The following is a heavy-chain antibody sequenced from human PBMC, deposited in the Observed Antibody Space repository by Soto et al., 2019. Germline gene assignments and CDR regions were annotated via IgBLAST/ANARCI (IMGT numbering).Heavy chain of an antibody. J-gene: IGHJ6*03. CDR1: GVTFSKAW. Sequence: GGSLRLSCAAAGVTFSKAWMSWVRQAPGKGLEWVGRIKSKTDGGTTDYAAPVKGRFTISRDDSKNTLYLQMNSLKTEDTAVYYCTTSSTRPYYYYYYMDVWGKGTTVTVSS. D-gene: IGHD2-2*01. V-gene: IGHV3-15*01. CDR2: IKSKTDGGTT. CDR3: TTSSTRPYYYYYYMDV.